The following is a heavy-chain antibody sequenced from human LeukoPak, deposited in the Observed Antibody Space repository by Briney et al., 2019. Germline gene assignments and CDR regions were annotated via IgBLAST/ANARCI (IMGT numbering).Heavy chain of an antibody. Sequence: GASVKVSCKASGYTFTSYGISWVRQAPGQGLEWMEWISGYNGNTNYAQKLQGRVTTTTDTSTSTGYMELRSLRSDDTAVYYCARQYYYDSSGYSDYWGQGTLVTVSS. CDR3: ARQYYYDSSGYSDY. CDR1: GYTFTSYG. CDR2: ISGYNGNT. V-gene: IGHV1-18*01. D-gene: IGHD3-22*01. J-gene: IGHJ4*02.